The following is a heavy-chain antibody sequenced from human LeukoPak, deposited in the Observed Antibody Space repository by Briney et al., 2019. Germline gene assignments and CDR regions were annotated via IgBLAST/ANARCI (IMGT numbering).Heavy chain of an antibody. J-gene: IGHJ4*02. V-gene: IGHV1-2*02. CDR2: INPNSGGT. Sequence: GASVKVSCKASGYTFTGYYMHWVRQAPGQGLEWMGWINPNSGGTNYAQKFQGRVTMTRDTSISTAYMELSSLRSEDTAVYYCARGGPYYDSSRANDLNYWGQGTLVTVSS. CDR1: GYTFTGYY. CDR3: ARGGPYYDSSRANDLNY. D-gene: IGHD3-22*01.